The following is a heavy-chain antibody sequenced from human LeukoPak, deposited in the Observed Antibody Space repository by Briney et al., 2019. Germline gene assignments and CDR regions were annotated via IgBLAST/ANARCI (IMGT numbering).Heavy chain of an antibody. V-gene: IGHV3-33*08. CDR3: ARRDGYDFDY. D-gene: IGHD5-24*01. CDR2: IWYDGTNK. J-gene: IGHJ4*02. CDR1: GFSFNSYA. Sequence: GGSLRLSCAASGFSFNSYAVHWVRQAPGKGLEWVAVIWYDGTNKYYADSVKGRFTISRDNSKNTLYLQMNSLSAEDTAVYYCARRDGYDFDYWGQGTLVTVSS.